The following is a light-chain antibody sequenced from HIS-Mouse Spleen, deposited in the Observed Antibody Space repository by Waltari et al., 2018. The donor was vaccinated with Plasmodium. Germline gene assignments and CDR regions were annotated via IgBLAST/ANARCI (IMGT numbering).Light chain of an antibody. Sequence: DIQMTQSPSSLSASVGDRVTIPCQASQDIRNYLKWYQQKLGKAPMLLIYDASNLETGVPSRFSGSGSGTDFTFTISSLQPEDIATYYCQQYDNLPITFGQGTRLEIK. CDR1: QDIRNY. J-gene: IGKJ5*01. CDR3: QQYDNLPIT. CDR2: DAS. V-gene: IGKV1-33*01.